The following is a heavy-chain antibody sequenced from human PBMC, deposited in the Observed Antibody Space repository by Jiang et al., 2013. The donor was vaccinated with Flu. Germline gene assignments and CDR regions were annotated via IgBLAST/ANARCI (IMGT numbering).Heavy chain of an antibody. Sequence: GAEVKKPGASMKVSCEASGFTFTTYYLHWVRQAPGQGLEWMGMINPSTGSTSYAHKFQPRVIMTRATSTSVVYMELKSLISEDTAVYYCARAYRSSWPKHYFHMDVWG. D-gene: IGHD6-13*01. CDR2: INPSTGST. CDR3: ARAYRSSWPKHYFHMDV. J-gene: IGHJ6*03. CDR1: GFTFTTYY. V-gene: IGHV1-46*01.